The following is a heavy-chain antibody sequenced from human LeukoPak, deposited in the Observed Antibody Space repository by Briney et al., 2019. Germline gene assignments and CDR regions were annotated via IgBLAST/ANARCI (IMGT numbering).Heavy chain of an antibody. D-gene: IGHD4-17*01. CDR2: INPNSGGT. CDR1: GYTFTGYY. Sequence: ASVKVSCKASGYTFTGYYMHWVRQAPGPGLEWMGWINPNSGGTNYAQKFQGRVTMTRDTSISTAYMELSRLRSDDTAVYYCARDTINDYGDYEHAFDIWGQGTMVTVSS. J-gene: IGHJ3*02. CDR3: ARDTINDYGDYEHAFDI. V-gene: IGHV1-2*02.